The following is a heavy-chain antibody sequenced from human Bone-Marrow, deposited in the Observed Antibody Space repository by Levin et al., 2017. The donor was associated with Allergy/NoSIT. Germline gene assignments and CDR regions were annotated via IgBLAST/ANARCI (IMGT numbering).Heavy chain of an antibody. CDR3: ARDGDLGYWSWFDP. CDR2: INAGNGNT. CDR1: GYTFTSYA. Sequence: GASVKVSCKASGYTFTSYAMHWVRQAAGQRLEWMGWINAGNGNTKYSQKFQGRVIITRDTSASTAYMELSSLRSEDTAVYYCARDGDLGYWSWFDPWGQGTLVTVSS. D-gene: IGHD2-15*01. V-gene: IGHV1-3*01. J-gene: IGHJ5*02.